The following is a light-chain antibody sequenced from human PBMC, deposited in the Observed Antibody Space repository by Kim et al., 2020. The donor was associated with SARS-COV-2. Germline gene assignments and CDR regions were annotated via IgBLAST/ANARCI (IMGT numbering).Light chain of an antibody. V-gene: IGLV3-1*01. J-gene: IGLJ2*01. CDR3: QAWDSSVV. Sequence: VSVSPVQTASITCSGDKLGDKYACWYQQKPGQSPVLVIYQDSKRTSGIPERFSGSNSGNTATLTISGTQAMDEADYYCQAWDSSVVFGGGTQLTVL. CDR1: KLGDKY. CDR2: QDS.